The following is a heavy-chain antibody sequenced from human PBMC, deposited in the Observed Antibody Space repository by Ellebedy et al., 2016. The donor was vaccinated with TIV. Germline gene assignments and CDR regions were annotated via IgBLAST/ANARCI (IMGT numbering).Heavy chain of an antibody. D-gene: IGHD3-22*01. J-gene: IGHJ3*01. CDR3: ARDFTHYDSSGYFGAFDV. CDR2: IWYDGNNK. CDR1: GFTFMSYG. V-gene: IGHV3-33*01. Sequence: GESLKISXAASGFTFMSYGMHWVRQAPGKGLEWVAVIWYDGNNKFYADSVKGRFTISRDNSKNTLYLQMNSLRAEDTAVYYCARDFTHYDSSGYFGAFDVWGQGTMVTVSS.